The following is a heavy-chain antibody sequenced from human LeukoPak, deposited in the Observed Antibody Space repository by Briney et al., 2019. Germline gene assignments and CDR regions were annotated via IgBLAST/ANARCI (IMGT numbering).Heavy chain of an antibody. D-gene: IGHD4-17*01. J-gene: IGHJ6*02. V-gene: IGHV4-39*07. CDR2: IYYSGST. CDR1: GGSISSSSYY. Sequence: SETLSLTCTVSGGSISSSSYYCGWIRQPPGKGLEWIGSIYYSGSTYYNPSLKSRVTISVDTSKNQFSLKLSSVTAADTAVYYCARCGDDYGDYDYHMGGDYYYYYGMDVWGQGTTVTVSS. CDR3: ARCGDDYGDYDYHMGGDYYYYYGMDV.